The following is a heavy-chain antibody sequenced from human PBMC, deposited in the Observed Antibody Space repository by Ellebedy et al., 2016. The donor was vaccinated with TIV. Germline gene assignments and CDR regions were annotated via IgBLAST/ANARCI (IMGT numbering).Heavy chain of an antibody. D-gene: IGHD6-19*01. CDR2: INAANGNT. J-gene: IGHJ4*02. Sequence: AASVKVSCKASGYTISSYSMHWVRQAPGQRLEWMGWINAANGNTDYSEKFQGRVTITRDTSASTDYMELNTLTSEDTALYFCVRERDSGWYGLKYWGQGTLVTVSS. CDR3: VRERDSGWYGLKY. V-gene: IGHV1-3*01. CDR1: GYTISSYS.